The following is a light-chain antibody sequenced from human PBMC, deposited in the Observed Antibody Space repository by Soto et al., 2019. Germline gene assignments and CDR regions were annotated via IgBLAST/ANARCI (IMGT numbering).Light chain of an antibody. J-gene: IGLJ2*01. CDR2: VASDGSH. V-gene: IGLV4-69*02. CDR3: QTWGAAIRV. CDR1: SGHSRYT. Sequence: QSVLTQSPSASASLGASVNLTCTLSSGHSRYTIAWHQQQPEKGPRFLMKVASDGSHSAGDGIPDRFSGSSSGAERYLTISSLQSEDEADYYCQTWGAAIRVFGGGTKLTVL.